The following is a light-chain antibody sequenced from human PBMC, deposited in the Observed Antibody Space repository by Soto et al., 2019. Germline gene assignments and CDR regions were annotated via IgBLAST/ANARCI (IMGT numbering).Light chain of an antibody. V-gene: IGLV2-11*01. CDR3: CSYGGSFYV. CDR2: DVS. Sequence: QSVLTQPRSVSGSPGQSVTISCTGTSSEVGAYNFVSWYQQHPGKAPKLVIFDVSQRPSGFPDRFSGSKSGSTASLTISGLQPEDEADYYCCSYGGSFYVIGTGTRSPS. CDR1: SSEVGAYNF. J-gene: IGLJ1*01.